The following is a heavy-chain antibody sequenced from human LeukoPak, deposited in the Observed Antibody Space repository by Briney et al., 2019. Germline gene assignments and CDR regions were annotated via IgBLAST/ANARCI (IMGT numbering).Heavy chain of an antibody. CDR3: TRRSYSSGEDY. CDR2: MNPNSGNT. V-gene: IGHV1-8*01. CDR1: GYTFTSYD. Sequence: WASVKVSCKASGYTFTSYDINWVRQATGQGLEWMGWMNPNSGNTGYAQKFQGRVTMTRNTPISTAYMELGSLRSEDTAVYYCTRRSYSSGEDYWSQGTLVTVSA. J-gene: IGHJ4*02. D-gene: IGHD6-19*01.